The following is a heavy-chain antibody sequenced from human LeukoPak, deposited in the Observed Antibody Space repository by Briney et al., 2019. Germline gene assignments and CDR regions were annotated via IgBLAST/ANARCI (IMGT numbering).Heavy chain of an antibody. CDR2: IYYSGNT. V-gene: IGHV4-59*01. CDR3: ARLWSEGNWENWFDP. Sequence: PSETLSLTCTVSGGSISSYYWSWIRQPPGKGLEWIGYIYYSGNTNYNPSLKSRVTISVDTSKNQFSLKLGSVTAADTAVYYCARLWSEGNWENWFDPWGQGTLVTVSS. D-gene: IGHD3-3*01. CDR1: GGSISSYY. J-gene: IGHJ5*02.